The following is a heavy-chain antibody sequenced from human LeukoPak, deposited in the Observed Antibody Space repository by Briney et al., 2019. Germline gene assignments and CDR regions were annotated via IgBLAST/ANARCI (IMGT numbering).Heavy chain of an antibody. CDR3: ARVLAYSSSSVVY. V-gene: IGHV3-21*01. D-gene: IGHD6-6*01. Sequence: PGRTQRLLHAVSGFPFSSYSMNWVRQASAKGLVWVPSSSSSSRYIYYADSVKGRYTISRDNTKNSLYLQMNSRRAEDTAGYYCARVLAYSSSSVVYWGQRTLVTVSS. CDR2: SSSSSRYI. CDR1: GFPFSSYS. J-gene: IGHJ4*02.